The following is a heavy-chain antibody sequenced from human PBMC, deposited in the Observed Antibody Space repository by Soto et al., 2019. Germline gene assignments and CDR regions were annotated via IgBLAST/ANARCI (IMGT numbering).Heavy chain of an antibody. D-gene: IGHD2-21*02. J-gene: IGHJ4*02. CDR1: GFTFSSYA. V-gene: IGHV3-23*01. CDR2: ISGSGGST. Sequence: GGSLRLSCAASGFTFSSYAMSWVRQAPGKGLEWVSAISGSGGSTYYADSVKGRFTISRDNSKNTLYLQMNSLRAEDTAVYYCAKAISIVVVTATLDYWGQGTLVTVSS. CDR3: AKAISIVVVTATLDY.